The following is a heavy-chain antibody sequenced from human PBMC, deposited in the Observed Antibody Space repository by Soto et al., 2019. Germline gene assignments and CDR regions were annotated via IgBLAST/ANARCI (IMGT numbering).Heavy chain of an antibody. J-gene: IGHJ4*02. CDR2: ISGSGGST. D-gene: IGHD3-9*01. Sequence: GGSLRLSCAASGFTFSSYAMSWVRQAPGKGLEWVSVISGSGGSTHYADSVKGRFTISRDDSKKTAYLQMNSLESEDTAVYYCSRDDSDWFFNWGRGTLVTVSS. V-gene: IGHV3-23*01. CDR3: SRDDSDWFFN. CDR1: GFTFSSYA.